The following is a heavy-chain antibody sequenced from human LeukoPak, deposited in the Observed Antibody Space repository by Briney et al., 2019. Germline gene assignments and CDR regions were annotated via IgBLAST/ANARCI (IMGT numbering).Heavy chain of an antibody. CDR3: AKGLRGSGWYEGPNY. CDR1: RFTFSSYG. CDR2: ISYDGSNK. D-gene: IGHD6-19*01. J-gene: IGHJ4*02. V-gene: IGHV3-30*18. Sequence: GGSLRLSCAASRFTFSSYGMHWVRQAPGKGLEWVAVISYDGSNKYYADSVKGRFTISRDNSKNTLYLQMNSLRAEDTAVYYCAKGLRGSGWYEGPNYWGQGTLVTVSS.